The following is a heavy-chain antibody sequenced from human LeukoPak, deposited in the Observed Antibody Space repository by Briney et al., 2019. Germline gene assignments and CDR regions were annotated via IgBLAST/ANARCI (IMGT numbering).Heavy chain of an antibody. J-gene: IGHJ4*02. D-gene: IGHD5-12*01. V-gene: IGHV3-21*01. CDR3: ARDSGYDYAAFNY. Sequence: GGSLRLSCAVSGFTFSSYSMNWVRHAQGKGMEWVSSISSSSSYIYYADSVKGRFTISRDNAKNSLYLQMSSLRAEDTAVYYWARDSGYDYAAFNYWGQGTLVTVSS. CDR2: ISSSSSYI. CDR1: GFTFSSYS.